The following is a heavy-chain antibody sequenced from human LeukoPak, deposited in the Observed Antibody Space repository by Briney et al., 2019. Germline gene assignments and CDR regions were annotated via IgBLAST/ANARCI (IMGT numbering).Heavy chain of an antibody. CDR1: GFTFSSYA. D-gene: IGHD3-9*01. CDR2: ISYDATNE. CDR3: ARDYYDILTGWRRTGPRAFDI. J-gene: IGHJ3*02. V-gene: IGHV3-30-3*01. Sequence: PGGSLRLSCAASGFTFSSYAMHWVRQAPGKGLGWVAVISYDATNEYYPDSVKGRFTISRDNSQSTLYLQMSSLRAEDTAVYYCARDYYDILTGWRRTGPRAFDIWGQGTVVTVSS.